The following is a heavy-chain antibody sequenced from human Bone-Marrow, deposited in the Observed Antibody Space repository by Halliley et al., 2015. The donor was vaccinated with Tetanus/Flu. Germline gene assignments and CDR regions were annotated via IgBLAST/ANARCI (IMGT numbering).Heavy chain of an antibody. V-gene: IGHV4-61*08. J-gene: IGHJ4*02. CDR3: ARRIVGVTWFYFDS. CDR1: GDSVTSGAFY. D-gene: IGHD1-26*01. Sequence: GLVKPSETLSLTCSVTGDSVTSGAFYWSWIRQTPGKGLEWIGQIFHSGSTKYNPSLESRVTISIDTSKNQFSLMLKSVTAADTAVYYCARRIVGVTWFYFDSWGQGTLLTVSS. CDR2: IFHSGST.